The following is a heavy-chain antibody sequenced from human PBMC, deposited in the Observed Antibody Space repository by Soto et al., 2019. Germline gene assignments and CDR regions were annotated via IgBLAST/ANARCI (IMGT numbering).Heavy chain of an antibody. Sequence: PSGTLSLTCTVSGGSISSYYWSWIRQPPGKGLEWIGYIYYSGSTNYNPSLKSRVTISVDTSKNQFSLKLSSVTAADTAVYYCARSGAMELRYYYGMDVWGQGTTVTVSS. V-gene: IGHV4-59*01. CDR1: GGSISSYY. CDR2: IYYSGST. CDR3: ARSGAMELRYYYGMDV. J-gene: IGHJ6*02. D-gene: IGHD1-7*01.